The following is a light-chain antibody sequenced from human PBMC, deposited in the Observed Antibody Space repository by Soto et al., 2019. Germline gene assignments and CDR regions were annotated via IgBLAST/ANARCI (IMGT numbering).Light chain of an antibody. Sequence: QSALTQPPSASGSPGQSVTISCTGTSSDVGGYNYVSWYQQHPGKAPKLMIYEVSKRPSGVPDRFSGSKSGNTASLTVSGLQAEDEADYYCRSYAGSNNVEVFGTGTKLTVL. CDR2: EVS. J-gene: IGLJ1*01. CDR3: RSYAGSNNVEV. CDR1: SSDVGGYNY. V-gene: IGLV2-8*01.